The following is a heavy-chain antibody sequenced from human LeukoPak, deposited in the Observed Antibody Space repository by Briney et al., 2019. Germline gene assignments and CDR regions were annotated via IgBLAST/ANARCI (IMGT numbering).Heavy chain of an antibody. J-gene: IGHJ6*02. CDR1: GFTFSSYG. CDR2: ISYDGSNK. D-gene: IGHD2-2*01. CDR3: AKEYCSSTSCYGGMDV. V-gene: IGHV3-30*18. Sequence: GSLRLSCAASGFTFSSYGMHWVRQAPGKGLEWVAVISYDGSNKYYADSVKGRFTISRDNSKNTLYLQMNSLRAEDTAVYYCAKEYCSSTSCYGGMDVWGQGTTVTVSS.